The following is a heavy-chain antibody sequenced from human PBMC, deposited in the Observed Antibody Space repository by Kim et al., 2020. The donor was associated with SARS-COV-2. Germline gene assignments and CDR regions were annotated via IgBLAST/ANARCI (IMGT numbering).Heavy chain of an antibody. J-gene: IGHJ4*02. V-gene: IGHV3-9*01. Sequence: IGYADSVKGRVTISRDNAKNSLYLQMNSLRAEDTALYYCHIVATIRDLDYWGQGTLVTVSS. CDR3: HIVATIRDLDY. D-gene: IGHD5-12*01. CDR2: I.